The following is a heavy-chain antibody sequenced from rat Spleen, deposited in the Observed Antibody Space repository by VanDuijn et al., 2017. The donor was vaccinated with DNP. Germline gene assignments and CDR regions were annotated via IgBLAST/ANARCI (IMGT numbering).Heavy chain of an antibody. V-gene: IGHV5-22*01. CDR2: ISYEGSST. D-gene: IGHD1-11*01. Sequence: EVQLVESGGGLVQPGRSMKLSCAASGFTFSDYYMAWVRQAPKKGLEWVASISYEGSSTYYGDSVKGRFTISRDNAKSTLYLQMDSQRSEDTATYYCARHGDGNYGFDWFAYWGQGVMVTVSS. J-gene: IGHJ2*01. CDR3: ARHGDGNYGFDWFAY. CDR1: GFTFSDYY.